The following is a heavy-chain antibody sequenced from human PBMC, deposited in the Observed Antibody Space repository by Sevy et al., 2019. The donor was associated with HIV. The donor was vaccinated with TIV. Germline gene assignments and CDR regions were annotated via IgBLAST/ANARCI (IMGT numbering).Heavy chain of an antibody. V-gene: IGHV3-74*01. CDR2: INTDGSGT. CDR1: GFTFSAYW. Sequence: GGSLRLSCAASGFTFSAYWMHWVRQAPGKGLVWVSHINTDGSGTSYADSVKGRFTISRDNAKNTLYLQMNSLRAEDTAVYYCAKKGGYGSGSYYWYFDHWGRGTLVTVSS. J-gene: IGHJ2*01. D-gene: IGHD3-10*01. CDR3: AKKGGYGSGSYYWYFDH.